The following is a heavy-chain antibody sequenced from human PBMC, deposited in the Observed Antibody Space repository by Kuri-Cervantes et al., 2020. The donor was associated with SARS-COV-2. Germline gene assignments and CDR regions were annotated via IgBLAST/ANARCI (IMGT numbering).Heavy chain of an antibody. J-gene: IGHJ6*03. D-gene: IGHD2-15*01. CDR3: ARGRRYCSGGSCWRYYYYYMDV. V-gene: IGHV4-39*07. CDR1: GGSISSSSYY. Sequence: SETLSLTCTVSGGSISSSSYYWGWIRQPPGKGLEWIGSSYYSGSTYYNPSLKSRVTISVDTSKNQFSLKLSSVTAADTAVYYCARGRRYCSGGSCWRYYYYYMDVWGKGTTVTVSS. CDR2: SYYSGST.